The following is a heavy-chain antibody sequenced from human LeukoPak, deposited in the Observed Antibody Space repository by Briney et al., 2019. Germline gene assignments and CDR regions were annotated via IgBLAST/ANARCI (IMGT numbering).Heavy chain of an antibody. Sequence: GGSLRLSCAASGFTFSSYSMNWVRQAPGKGLEWVSSISSSSSYIYYADSVKGRFTISRDNTKSSLYLQMNSLRAEDTAVYYCARGGVAVAVNDAFDIWGQGTMVTVSS. J-gene: IGHJ3*02. V-gene: IGHV3-21*01. CDR3: ARGGVAVAVNDAFDI. CDR1: GFTFSSYS. D-gene: IGHD6-19*01. CDR2: ISSSSSYI.